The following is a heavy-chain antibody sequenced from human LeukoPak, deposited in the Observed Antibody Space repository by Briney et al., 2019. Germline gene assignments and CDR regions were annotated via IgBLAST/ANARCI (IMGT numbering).Heavy chain of an antibody. D-gene: IGHD7-27*01. Sequence: GGSLRLSCAASGFTFSNYAMTWVRQAPGKGLEWVSSILAGGTNTQYADSVRGRFTISRDNSKNTLYLQMNSLRAEDTALYHCATHQSTGAHSKFDYWGQGTLVTVSS. J-gene: IGHJ4*02. CDR3: ATHQSTGAHSKFDY. V-gene: IGHV3-23*01. CDR2: ILAGGTNT. CDR1: GFTFSNYA.